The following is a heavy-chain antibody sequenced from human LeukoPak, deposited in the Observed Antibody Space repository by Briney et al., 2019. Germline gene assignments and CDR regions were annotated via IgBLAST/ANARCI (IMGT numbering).Heavy chain of an antibody. CDR1: GFTFSSYA. CDR2: ISYDGSNK. J-gene: IGHJ4*02. Sequence: GGSLRLSCAASGFTFSSYATHWVRQAPGKGLEWVAVISYDGSNKYYADSVKGRFTISRDNSENTLYLQMNSLRAEDTAVYYCAKGGVSVAGYIDYWGQGTLVTVSS. CDR3: AKGGVSVAGYIDY. D-gene: IGHD1-1*01. V-gene: IGHV3-30*04.